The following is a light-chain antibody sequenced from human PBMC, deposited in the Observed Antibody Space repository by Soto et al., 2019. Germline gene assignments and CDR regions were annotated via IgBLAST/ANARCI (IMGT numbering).Light chain of an antibody. CDR2: AAS. V-gene: IGKV3-20*01. CDR1: QSFSSHF. Sequence: EIVLTQSPGTLSLSPGERATLSCRASQSFSSHFLAWYQQRPGQAPRLLIYAASSRATGIPDRFSGSASGTDFTLTISRLEPEDFAMYYCQQYAISHRTFSQGTKVEI. CDR3: QQYAISHRT. J-gene: IGKJ1*01.